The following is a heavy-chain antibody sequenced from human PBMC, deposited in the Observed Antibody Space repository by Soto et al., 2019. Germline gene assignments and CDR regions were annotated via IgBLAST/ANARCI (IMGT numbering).Heavy chain of an antibody. J-gene: IGHJ4*02. V-gene: IGHV1-69*06. Sequence: SVKVSCKASGGTFSSYAISRVRQAPGQGLEWMGGIITIFGTANYAQKFQGRVTITADKSTSTAYIELSSLRSEDTDVYDCARALIAVAWYFDYWGRGTLVTVSS. CDR3: ARALIAVAWYFDY. D-gene: IGHD6-19*01. CDR2: IITIFGTA. CDR1: GGTFSSYA.